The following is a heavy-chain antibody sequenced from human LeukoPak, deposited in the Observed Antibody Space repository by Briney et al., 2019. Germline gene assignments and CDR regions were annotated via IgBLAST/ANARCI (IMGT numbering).Heavy chain of an antibody. D-gene: IGHD3-10*01. J-gene: IGHJ4*02. Sequence: PGRSLRLSCAASGFTFSSYAMHWVRQAPGKGLEWVAISDGSNKDYADSVKGRFTISRDYSKKTLYLQMNSLRVDDTAVYYCARDLLVRGVSFDYWGQGTLVTVSS. CDR1: GFTFSSYA. CDR2: SDGSNK. CDR3: ARDLLVRGVSFDY. V-gene: IGHV3-30-3*01.